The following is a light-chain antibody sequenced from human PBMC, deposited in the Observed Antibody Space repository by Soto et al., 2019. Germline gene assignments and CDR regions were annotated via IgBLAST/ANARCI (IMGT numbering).Light chain of an antibody. Sequence: QSALTQPASVSGSPGQSITISCTGTSSDVGGYNYVSWYQQHPGKAPKLMIYDVSNRPSGVSNRFSGSKSGNTASLTISGLQAEDEAYYYRSSYTSITTLGVVFGGGTKVTVL. CDR3: SSYTSITTLGVV. CDR2: DVS. V-gene: IGLV2-14*01. J-gene: IGLJ2*01. CDR1: SSDVGGYNY.